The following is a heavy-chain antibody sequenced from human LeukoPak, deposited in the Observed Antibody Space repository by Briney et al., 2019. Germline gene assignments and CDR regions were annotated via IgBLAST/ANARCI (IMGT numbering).Heavy chain of an antibody. CDR1: GFTLDDYA. CDR3: AKVARTPGVEWPYFDY. D-gene: IGHD3-3*01. J-gene: IGHJ4*02. Sequence: GGSLRLSCAASGFTLDDYAMHWVRQAPGKGLEWVSLISWDGGSTYYADSVRGRFTISRDNSKNSLYLQMNSLRAEDTALYYCAKVARTPGVEWPYFDYWGQGTLVTVSS. CDR2: ISWDGGST. V-gene: IGHV3-43D*03.